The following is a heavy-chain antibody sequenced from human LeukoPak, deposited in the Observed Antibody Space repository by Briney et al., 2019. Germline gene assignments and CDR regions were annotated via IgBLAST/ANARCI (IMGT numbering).Heavy chain of an antibody. D-gene: IGHD6-19*01. CDR2: ISYDGSNK. CDR3: ARDGRSSGWYQGFDY. V-gene: IGHV3-30-3*01. Sequence: GGSLRLSCAASGFTFSSYAMHWVRQAPGKGLEWVAVISYDGSNKYYADSVKGRFTISRDNSKNTLYLQMNSLRAEDTAVYYCARDGRSSGWYQGFDYWGQGTLVTVS. J-gene: IGHJ4*02. CDR1: GFTFSSYA.